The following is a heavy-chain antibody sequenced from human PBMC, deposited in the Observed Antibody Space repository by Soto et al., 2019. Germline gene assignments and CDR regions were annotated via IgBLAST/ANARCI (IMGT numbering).Heavy chain of an antibody. Sequence: SETLSLTCTVSGGSISSGVYHWNAIRQHPGKGLEWIGYTYYSGNTYYNPSLNSRVTISADTTKNQFSLKLSSVTAEATAVYYCARLCSSGWAIDYCGQGSLVTVSS. CDR3: ARLCSSGWAIDY. V-gene: IGHV4-31*03. J-gene: IGHJ4*02. CDR2: TYYSGNT. CDR1: GGSISSGVYH. D-gene: IGHD6-19*01.